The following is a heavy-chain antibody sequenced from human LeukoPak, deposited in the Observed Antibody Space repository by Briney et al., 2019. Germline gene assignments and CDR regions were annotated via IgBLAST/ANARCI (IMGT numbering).Heavy chain of an antibody. CDR3: ARRPAAPLTRNYYYYGMDV. CDR2: IIPISGTA. CDR1: GGTISSYA. Sequence: ASVKVSCKASGGTISSYAISWVRQAPGQGLGWMGGIIPISGTANYAQKFQGRVTITADESTSTAYMELSSLRSEDTAVYYCARRPAAPLTRNYYYYGMDVWGQGTTVTVSS. V-gene: IGHV1-69*13. J-gene: IGHJ6*02. D-gene: IGHD2-2*01.